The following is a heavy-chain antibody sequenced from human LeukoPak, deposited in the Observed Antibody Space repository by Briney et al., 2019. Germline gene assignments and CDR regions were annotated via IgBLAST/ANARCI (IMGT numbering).Heavy chain of an antibody. D-gene: IGHD2-21*01. CDR2: IYSSGSA. J-gene: IGHJ4*02. CDR1: GGSISGYY. Sequence: SETLSLTCTVSGGSISGYYWSWVRQPAGKGLEWIGRIYSSGSANYNPSLKSRVTMSVDTSNNQFSLKLTSVSAADTAVYYCAREFGDHDYWGQGPLVTVSS. V-gene: IGHV4-4*07. CDR3: AREFGDHDY.